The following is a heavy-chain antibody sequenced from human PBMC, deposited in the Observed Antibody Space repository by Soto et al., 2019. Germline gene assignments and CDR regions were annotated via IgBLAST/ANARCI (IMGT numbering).Heavy chain of an antibody. CDR3: ARGVFTGYCSGGSCYSGYYYYYMDV. J-gene: IGHJ6*03. CDR1: GGSFSGYY. Sequence: SETLSLTCAVYGGSFSGYYWSWIRQPPGKGLEWIGEINHSGSTNYNPSLKSRVTISVDTSKNQFSLKLSSVTAADTAVYYCARGVFTGYCSGGSCYSGYYYYYMDVWGKGTTVTVSS. D-gene: IGHD2-15*01. CDR2: INHSGST. V-gene: IGHV4-34*01.